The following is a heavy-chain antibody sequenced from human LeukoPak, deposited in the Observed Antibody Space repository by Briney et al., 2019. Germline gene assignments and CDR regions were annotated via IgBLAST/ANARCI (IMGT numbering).Heavy chain of an antibody. Sequence: LSLTCTVSGGSISSYYWSWIRQPPGKGLEWVSGISWNSGSIGYADSVKGRFTISRDNAKNSLYLQMNGLRAEDTALYYCAKDYYDSSGYYSPRFDYWGQGTLVTVSS. CDR3: AKDYYDSSGYYSPRFDY. J-gene: IGHJ4*02. D-gene: IGHD3-22*01. CDR2: ISWNSGSI. V-gene: IGHV3-9*01. CDR1: GGSISSYY.